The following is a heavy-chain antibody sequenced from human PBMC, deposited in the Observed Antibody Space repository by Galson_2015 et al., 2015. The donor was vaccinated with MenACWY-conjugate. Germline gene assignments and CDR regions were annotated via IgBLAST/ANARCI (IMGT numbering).Heavy chain of an antibody. CDR1: GFTFDDYG. J-gene: IGHJ6*02. V-gene: IGHV3-20*01. Sequence: SLRLSCAASGFTFDDYGMSWVRQAPGKGLEWVSGINWNGGSTGYADSVKGRFTISRDNAKNSLYLQMNSLRAEDTALYHCARDLQSGWYGDMDVWGQGTTVTVSS. CDR2: INWNGGST. D-gene: IGHD6-19*01. CDR3: ARDLQSGWYGDMDV.